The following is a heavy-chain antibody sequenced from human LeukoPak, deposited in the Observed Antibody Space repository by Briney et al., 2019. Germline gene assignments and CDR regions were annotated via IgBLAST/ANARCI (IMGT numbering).Heavy chain of an antibody. Sequence: GGSLRLSRAASGFIFSSYSMSWVRQAPGKGLEWVSVITGSDGNTYYADSVKGRFTISKDNSKNTVYLQMSSLRVDDTAVYYCAKAASSSWPSYYYGMDVWGQGTTVTVS. D-gene: IGHD6-13*01. CDR1: GFIFSSYS. CDR3: AKAASSSWPSYYYGMDV. J-gene: IGHJ6*02. V-gene: IGHV3-23*01. CDR2: ITGSDGNT.